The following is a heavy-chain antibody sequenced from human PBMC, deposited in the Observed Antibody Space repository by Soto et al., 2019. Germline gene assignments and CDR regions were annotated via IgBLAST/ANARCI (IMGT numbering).Heavy chain of an antibody. V-gene: IGHV1-18*01. Sequence: PWASVKVSCKASGYTFTSYGISWVRQAPGRGLEWMGWISAYNGNTNYAQKLQGRVTMTTDTSTSTAYMELRSLRSDDTAVYYCASRDRWRDSSPDAFDIWGQGTMVTVSS. CDR2: ISAYNGNT. D-gene: IGHD6-6*01. CDR1: GYTFTSYG. CDR3: ASRDRWRDSSPDAFDI. J-gene: IGHJ3*02.